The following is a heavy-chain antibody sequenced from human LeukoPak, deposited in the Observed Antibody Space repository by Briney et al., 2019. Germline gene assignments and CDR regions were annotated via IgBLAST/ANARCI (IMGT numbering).Heavy chain of an antibody. V-gene: IGHV3-48*03. J-gene: IGHJ6*03. Sequence: GGTLRLSCAASGFTFSSYEMNWVRQAPGKGLEWISYISSSGSTIHYADSVKGRFTISRDNAKNSLYLQMNSLRAEDTAVYYCARGGFDWLLFNYYYYMDVWGKGTTVTISS. CDR3: ARGGFDWLLFNYYYYMDV. D-gene: IGHD3-9*01. CDR2: ISSSGSTI. CDR1: GFTFSSYE.